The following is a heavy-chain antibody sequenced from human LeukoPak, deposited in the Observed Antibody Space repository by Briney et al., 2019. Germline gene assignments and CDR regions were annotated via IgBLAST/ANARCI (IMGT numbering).Heavy chain of an antibody. Sequence: ASVKVSCMASGYTFSNYDISWVRQATGQGLEWMGWMNPISGNTGYTQNFQGRVTMTRDTSISTAYMELSSLRSEDTAVYYCAKNYDFLTGYASWGQGTLVTVSS. CDR2: MNPISGNT. V-gene: IGHV1-8*02. CDR3: AKNYDFLTGYAS. J-gene: IGHJ4*02. CDR1: GYTFSNYD. D-gene: IGHD3-9*01.